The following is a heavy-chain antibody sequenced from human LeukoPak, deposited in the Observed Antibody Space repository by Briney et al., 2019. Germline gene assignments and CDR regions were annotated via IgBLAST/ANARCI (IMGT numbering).Heavy chain of an antibody. J-gene: IGHJ5*02. CDR1: GFTFSSYA. V-gene: IGHV3-7*01. Sequence: PGGSLRLSCAASGFTFSSYAMSWVRQAPGKGLEWVANIKQDGSEKYYVDSVKGRFTISRDNAKNSLYLQMNSLRAEDTAVYYCAREYCSGGSCESNWFDPWGQGTLVTVSS. CDR3: AREYCSGGSCESNWFDP. CDR2: IKQDGSEK. D-gene: IGHD2-15*01.